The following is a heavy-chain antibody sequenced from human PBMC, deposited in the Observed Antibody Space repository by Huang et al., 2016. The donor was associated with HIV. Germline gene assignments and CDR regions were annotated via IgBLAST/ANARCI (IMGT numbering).Heavy chain of an antibody. CDR2: INHSGST. Sequence: QVQLQQWGAGLLKPSETLSLTCAVYGGSFSSYYWSWIRQSPGNGLEWIGEINHSGSTNYNPSLKSRVTISVDTSKNQFSLKLSSVTAADTAVYYCARGRNLYCSRTSCYTAQNWGQGTLVTVSS. D-gene: IGHD2-2*02. J-gene: IGHJ4*02. CDR3: ARGRNLYCSRTSCYTAQN. V-gene: IGHV4-34*01. CDR1: GGSFSSYY.